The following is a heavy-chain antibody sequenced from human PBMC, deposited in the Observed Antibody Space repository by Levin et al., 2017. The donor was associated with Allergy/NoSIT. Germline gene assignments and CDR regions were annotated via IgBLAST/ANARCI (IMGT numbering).Heavy chain of an antibody. D-gene: IGHD2-21*02. V-gene: IGHV4-59*01. CDR3: ARVVVTAVVASDAFDL. Sequence: PSETLSLTCTVSGDSISSYFWTWIRQSPGKRLEWIGYIYYSGTTNYNPSLKSRVTMSMDTSKNHFSLKLTSVTAADTAVYYCARVVVTAVVASDAFDLWDQGTMVIVSS. CDR2: IYYSGTT. CDR1: GDSISSYF. J-gene: IGHJ3*01.